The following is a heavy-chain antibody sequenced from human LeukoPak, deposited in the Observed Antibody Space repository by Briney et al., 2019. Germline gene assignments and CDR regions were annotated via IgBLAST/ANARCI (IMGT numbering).Heavy chain of an antibody. Sequence: GGSLRLSCAASGFTFSSYGMHWVRQAPSKGLEWVAVISYDGSDKYYADSVKGRFTISRDNSKNTLHLQTISLRAEDTAVYHCARDQGAWGYGYNFDYWGQGTLVTVSS. V-gene: IGHV3-30*03. CDR3: ARDQGAWGYGYNFDY. J-gene: IGHJ4*02. CDR2: ISYDGSDK. D-gene: IGHD3-16*01. CDR1: GFTFSSYG.